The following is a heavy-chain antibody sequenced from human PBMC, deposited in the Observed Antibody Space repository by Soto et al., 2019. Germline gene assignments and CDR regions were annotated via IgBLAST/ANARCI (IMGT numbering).Heavy chain of an antibody. Sequence: GGSLRLSCAASGFTFSSYAMSWVRQAPGKGLEWVSAISGSGGSTYYADSVKGRFTISRDNSKNTLYLQMNSLRAEDTAVYYCAKVFRDIVVVVAAAPSSYYMDVWGKGTTVTVSS. CDR2: ISGSGGST. V-gene: IGHV3-23*01. J-gene: IGHJ6*03. D-gene: IGHD2-15*01. CDR3: AKVFRDIVVVVAAAPSSYYMDV. CDR1: GFTFSSYA.